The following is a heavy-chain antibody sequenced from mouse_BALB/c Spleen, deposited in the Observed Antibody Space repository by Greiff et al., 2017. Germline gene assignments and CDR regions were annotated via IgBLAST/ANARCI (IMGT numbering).Heavy chain of an antibody. CDR1: GFTFSSYT. Sequence: VESGGGLVQPGGSLKLSCAASGFTFSSYTMSWVRQTPEKRLEWVAYISNGGGSTYYPDTVKGRFTISRDNAKNTLYLQMSSLKSEDTAMYYCATQLGSYAMDYWGQGTSVTVSS. V-gene: IGHV5-12-2*01. D-gene: IGHD4-1*01. CDR3: ATQLGSYAMDY. CDR2: ISNGGGST. J-gene: IGHJ4*01.